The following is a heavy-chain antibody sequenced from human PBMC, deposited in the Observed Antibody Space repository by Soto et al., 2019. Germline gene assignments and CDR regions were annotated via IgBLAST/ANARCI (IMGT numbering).Heavy chain of an antibody. CDR2: IYYSGSS. CDR3: ASFGVIGEPFDY. D-gene: IGHD3-10*01. CDR1: GGSISSGDHY. V-gene: IGHV4-30-4*01. Sequence: SETLSLTCTVSGGSISSGDHYWSWIRQPPGKGLVWIGYIYYSGSSYYNPSLKSRLTVSLDTSKNQFSLKLNSVTAADTAVYYCASFGVIGEPFDYWGQGTLVTVSS. J-gene: IGHJ4*02.